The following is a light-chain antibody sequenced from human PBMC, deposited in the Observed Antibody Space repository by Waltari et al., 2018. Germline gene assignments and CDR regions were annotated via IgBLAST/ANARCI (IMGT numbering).Light chain of an antibody. V-gene: IGKV3-20*01. J-gene: IGKJ1*01. CDR2: GAS. Sequence: EIVLTQSPGTLSLSPGERATLSCRASQSVSSSYLAWYQQKPGQTPRLLLYGASSRAAGIPDRFSVSASGTDSTLTISRLKPEDFAVYYCQHCGNAPQTFGQGTKVEIK. CDR3: QHCGNAPQT. CDR1: QSVSSSY.